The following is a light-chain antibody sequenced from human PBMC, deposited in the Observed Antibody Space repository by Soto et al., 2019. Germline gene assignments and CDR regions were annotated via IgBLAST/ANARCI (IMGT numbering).Light chain of an antibody. V-gene: IGKV3D-20*02. CDR3: QQRSNWPPFT. CDR2: GAS. CDR1: QSVSSSY. J-gene: IGKJ5*01. Sequence: EIVLTQSPGTLSLSPGERATLSCRASQSVSSSYLAWYQQKPGQAPSLLIYGASSRATGIPDRFSGSGSGTDFTLTISSLEPEDFAVYYCQQRSNWPPFTFGQGTRLEIK.